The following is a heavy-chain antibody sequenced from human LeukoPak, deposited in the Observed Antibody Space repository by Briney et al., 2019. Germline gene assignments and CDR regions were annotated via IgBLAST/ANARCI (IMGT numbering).Heavy chain of an antibody. CDR1: GFTFSYNG. D-gene: IGHD2-15*01. CDR2: IWYDGSNK. CDR3: ARDSSLLGGPKYYFDY. J-gene: IGHJ4*02. V-gene: IGHV3-33*01. Sequence: PGRSLRLSCAASGFTFSYNGMHWVRQAPGKGLEWVAVIWYDGSNKYYADSVKGRFTISRDNSKNTLSLQMNSLRAEETAVYYCARDSSLLGGPKYYFDYWGQGTLVTVSS.